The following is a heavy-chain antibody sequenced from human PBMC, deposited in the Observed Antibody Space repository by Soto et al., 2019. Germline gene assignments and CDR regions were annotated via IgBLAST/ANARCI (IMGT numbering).Heavy chain of an antibody. CDR2: MSSASSET. CDR3: AGVAY. Sequence: GGSLRLSCEASGFTFSRVRMNGVRQVPGKGLKWVASMSSASSETWYRASVTRRFILSTDNAQNPLFLQMNTLTPKDSAISVCAGVAYWGPGTQVTV. J-gene: IGHJ4*01. V-gene: IGHV3-21*01. CDR1: GFTFSRVR.